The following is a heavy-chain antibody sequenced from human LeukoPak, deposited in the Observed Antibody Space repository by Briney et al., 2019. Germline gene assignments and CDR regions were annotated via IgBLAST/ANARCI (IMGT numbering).Heavy chain of an antibody. J-gene: IGHJ3*02. CDR3: ARDPYIVATQGGAFDI. Sequence: ASVKVSCKASGYTFTSYGISWVRQAPGQGLEWMGWISAYNGNTNYAQKLQGRVTMTTDTSTSTAYMELRSLRSDDTAVYYCARDPYIVATQGGAFDIWGQGTMVTVSS. CDR2: ISAYNGNT. V-gene: IGHV1-18*01. CDR1: GYTFTSYG. D-gene: IGHD5-12*01.